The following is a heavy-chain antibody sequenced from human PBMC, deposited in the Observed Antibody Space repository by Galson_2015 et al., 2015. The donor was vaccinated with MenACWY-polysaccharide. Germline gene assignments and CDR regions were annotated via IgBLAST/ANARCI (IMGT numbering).Heavy chain of an antibody. V-gene: IGHV5-51*03. CDR3: ASPLGL. CDR2: IYFSASYA. J-gene: IGHJ4*02. CDR1: GYSSTSDW. Sequence: QSGAEVKKPGESLKISCKASGYSSTSDWIGWVRQMPGQGLEWMGLIYFSASYATYSPSFQGQVTISADKSTTTAYLQWSSLKATDTAMYYCASPLGLWGQGTLVSVSS.